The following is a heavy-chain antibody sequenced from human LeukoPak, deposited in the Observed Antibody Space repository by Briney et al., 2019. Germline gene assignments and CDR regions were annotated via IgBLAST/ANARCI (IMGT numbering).Heavy chain of an antibody. Sequence: SETLSLTCTVSGGSISSGDYYWSGIRQPPGKGLEWIGYIYYSGSTYYNPSLKSRVTISVDTSKNQFSLKLSSLTAADTAVYYCARDMVGATVDAFDIWGQGTLVTVSA. CDR1: GGSISSGDYY. CDR3: ARDMVGATVDAFDI. V-gene: IGHV4-30-4*08. D-gene: IGHD1-26*01. CDR2: IYYSGST. J-gene: IGHJ3*02.